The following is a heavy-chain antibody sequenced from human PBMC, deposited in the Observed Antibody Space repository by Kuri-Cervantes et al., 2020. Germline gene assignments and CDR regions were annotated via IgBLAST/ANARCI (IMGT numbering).Heavy chain of an antibody. CDR3: ARELTAMVTSGAFDI. V-gene: IGHV3-30*01. J-gene: IGHJ3*02. Sequence: GESLKISCAASGFTFSSYWMHWVRQAPGKGLEWVAVISYDGSNKYYADSVKGRFTISRDNSKNTLYLQMNSLRAEDTAVYYCARELTAMVTSGAFDIWGQGTMVTVSS. D-gene: IGHD5-18*01. CDR1: GFTFSSYW. CDR2: ISYDGSNK.